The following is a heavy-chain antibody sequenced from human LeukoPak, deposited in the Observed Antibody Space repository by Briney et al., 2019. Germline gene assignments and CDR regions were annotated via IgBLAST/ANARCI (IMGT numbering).Heavy chain of an antibody. CDR1: GGSFSGYY. J-gene: IGHJ4*02. V-gene: IGHV4-34*01. CDR3: AEIPILGATQDY. D-gene: IGHD1-26*01. Sequence: PSETLSLTCAVYGGSFSGYYWSWIRQPPGKGLEWIGEINHSGSTNYNPSLKSRVTISVDTSKNQFPLKLSSVTAADTAVYYCAEIPILGATQDYWGQGTLVTVSS. CDR2: INHSGST.